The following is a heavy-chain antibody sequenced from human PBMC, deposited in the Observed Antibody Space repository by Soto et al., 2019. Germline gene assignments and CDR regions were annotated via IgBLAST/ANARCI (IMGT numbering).Heavy chain of an antibody. Sequence: GGSLRLSCEASGCNVNNNYMSWVRQAPGKGLEWVSIIYNDGRTYYADSVKGRFTISRDNSKDTVYLQMNSLRADDTAVYYCARTLRYNGNWFDSLGQGTLVTVSS. V-gene: IGHV3-53*01. D-gene: IGHD1-20*01. CDR1: GCNVNNNY. J-gene: IGHJ5*01. CDR2: IYNDGRT. CDR3: ARTLRYNGNWFDS.